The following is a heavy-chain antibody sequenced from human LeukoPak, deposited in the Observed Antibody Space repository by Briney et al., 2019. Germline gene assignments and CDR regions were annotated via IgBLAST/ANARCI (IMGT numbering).Heavy chain of an antibody. CDR1: GFTFTNYA. D-gene: IGHD2-2*01. CDR3: ARLPAYCSSTSCYVDY. V-gene: IGHV3-23*01. J-gene: IGHJ4*02. CDR2: VSGSGGDT. Sequence: GGSLRLSCAASGFTFTNYAMSWVRQAPGKGLEWVSAVSGSGGDTYYADSVKGRFTISRDNSKNSLYLQMNSLRAEDTAVYYCARLPAYCSSTSCYVDYWGQGTLVTVSS.